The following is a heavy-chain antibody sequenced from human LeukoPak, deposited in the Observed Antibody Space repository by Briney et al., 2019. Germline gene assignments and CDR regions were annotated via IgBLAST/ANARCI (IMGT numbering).Heavy chain of an antibody. CDR3: ARAQRYCSGGSCYPYYYYYYMDV. D-gene: IGHD2-15*01. J-gene: IGHJ6*03. V-gene: IGHV1-8*03. Sequence: ASVKVSCKASGYTFTSYDINWVRQATGQGLEWMGWMNPNSGNTGYAQKFQGRVTITRNTSISTAYMELSSLRSEDTAVYYCARAQRYCSGGSCYPYYYYYYMDVWGKGTTVTVSS. CDR2: MNPNSGNT. CDR1: GYTFTSYD.